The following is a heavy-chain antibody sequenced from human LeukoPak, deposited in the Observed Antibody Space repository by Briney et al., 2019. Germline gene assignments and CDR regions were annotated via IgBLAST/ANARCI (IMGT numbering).Heavy chain of an antibody. CDR2: ISGNGVDT. V-gene: IGHV3-23*01. CDR3: AKDSRSLAAAGEVDY. CDR1: AFTFSSYG. J-gene: IGHJ4*02. Sequence: GGSLSLSCAASAFTFSSYGMSWVRQAPGKGLEWVSAISGNGVDTFYADSVKGRFTISRDNSRNTLYLQMNSLRAEDTAVYYCAKDSRSLAAAGEVDYWGQGTLVTVSS. D-gene: IGHD6-13*01.